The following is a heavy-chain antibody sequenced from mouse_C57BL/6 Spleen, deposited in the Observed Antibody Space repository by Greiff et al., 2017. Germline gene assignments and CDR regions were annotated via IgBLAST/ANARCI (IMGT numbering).Heavy chain of an antibody. CDR1: GYAFSSSW. J-gene: IGHJ4*01. CDR2: FYPGDGDT. CDR3: ARGGSRGAMDY. V-gene: IGHV1-82*01. Sequence: QVQLKESGPELVKPGASVKISCKASGYAFSSSWMNWVKQRPGKGLEWIGRFYPGDGDTNYNGKFKGKATLTADKSSSTAYMQLSSLTSEDSAVYFCARGGSRGAMDYWGQGTSVTVSS.